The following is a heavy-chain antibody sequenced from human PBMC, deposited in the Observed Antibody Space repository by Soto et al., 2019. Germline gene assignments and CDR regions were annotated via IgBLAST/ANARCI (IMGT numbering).Heavy chain of an antibody. J-gene: IGHJ6*02. CDR1: GFTFSSYS. CDR3: ARVKRASSGWYVGLYYYYGMDV. V-gene: IGHV3-21*01. D-gene: IGHD6-19*01. Sequence: TGGSLRLSCAASGFTFSSYSMNWVRQAPGKGLEWVSSISSSSSYIYYADSVKGRFTISRDNAKNSLYLQMNSLRAEDTAVYYCARVKRASSGWYVGLYYYYGMDVWGQGTTVTVSS. CDR2: ISSSSSYI.